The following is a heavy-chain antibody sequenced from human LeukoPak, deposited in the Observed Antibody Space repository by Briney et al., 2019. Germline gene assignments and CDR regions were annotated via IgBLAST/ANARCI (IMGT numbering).Heavy chain of an antibody. V-gene: IGHV3-30-3*01. D-gene: IGHD2-2*01. CDR1: EFTFSTYA. J-gene: IGHJ6*02. CDR2: ISYDGSSK. Sequence: GGSLRLSCAASEFTFSTYAIHWVRQAPGKGLEWVAVISYDGSSKYYADSVKGRFTVSRDNSKNTLYLQMNSLRPEDTAVYYCARERGCSSPTCPAHGMDVWSQGTTVTVSS. CDR3: ARERGCSSPTCPAHGMDV.